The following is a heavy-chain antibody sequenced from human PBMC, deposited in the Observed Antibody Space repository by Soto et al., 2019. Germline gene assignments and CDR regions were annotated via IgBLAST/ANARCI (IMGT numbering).Heavy chain of an antibody. Sequence: TSETLSLTCSVSSGSISSSSYYWGWIRQPPGKGLEWIANINYSGNTHYNSSLKSRVTMSVDSSKNQFSLKLSSVTAADTAMYYCARALASTVIDYWGQGTLVTVLL. V-gene: IGHV4-39*01. CDR1: SGSISSSSYY. J-gene: IGHJ4*02. CDR3: ARALASTVIDY. CDR2: INYSGNT. D-gene: IGHD4-17*01.